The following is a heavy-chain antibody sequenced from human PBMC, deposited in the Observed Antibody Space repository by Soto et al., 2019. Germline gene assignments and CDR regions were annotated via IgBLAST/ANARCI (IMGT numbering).Heavy chain of an antibody. D-gene: IGHD2-15*01. CDR1: GVSLTTSGVG. CDR2: IYWDDDK. CDR3: AHRQRTVVVGAPFDL. Sequence: QITLRESGPTLVQPTQTLTLTCTLSGVSLTTSGVGVGWIRQPPGKALEWLALIYWDDDKRFSPSLKSRLAITRDTSKNQVVMTMTNMAPVDTAIYYWAHRQRTVVVGAPFDLWGQGSQVTFSS. J-gene: IGHJ4*02. V-gene: IGHV2-5*02.